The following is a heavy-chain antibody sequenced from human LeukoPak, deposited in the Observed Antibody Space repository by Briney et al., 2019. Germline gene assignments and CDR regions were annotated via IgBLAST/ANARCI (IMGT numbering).Heavy chain of an antibody. J-gene: IGHJ4*02. Sequence: PGGSLRLSCAASGFTFSNYWMSWVRQAPGKGLEWVANMKQDGSETYYVDSVKGRFTISRDNAKNSLYLQMNSLRAEDTAIYYCARDDLPWGYFDYWGQGTLVTVSS. CDR3: ARDDLPWGYFDY. CDR1: GFTFSNYW. CDR2: MKQDGSET. V-gene: IGHV3-7*01. D-gene: IGHD3/OR15-3a*01.